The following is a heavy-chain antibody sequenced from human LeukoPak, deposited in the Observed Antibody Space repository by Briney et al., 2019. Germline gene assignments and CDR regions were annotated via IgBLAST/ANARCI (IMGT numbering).Heavy chain of an antibody. J-gene: IGHJ3*02. D-gene: IGHD6-6*01. Sequence: PSETLSLTCTVSGGSISSGSYYWSWIRQPAGKGLEWIGRIYTSGSTNYNPSPKSRVTISVDTSKNQFSLKLSSVTAADTAVYYCARTSIAARDIWGQGTMVTVSS. V-gene: IGHV4-61*02. CDR2: IYTSGST. CDR1: GGSISSGSYY. CDR3: ARTSIAARDI.